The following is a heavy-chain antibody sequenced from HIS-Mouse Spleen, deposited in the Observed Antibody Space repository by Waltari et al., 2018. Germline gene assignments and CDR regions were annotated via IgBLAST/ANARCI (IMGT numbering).Heavy chain of an antibody. V-gene: IGHV3-30*03. CDR3: EGVYGSGSYYFDY. CDR1: GFTFSSYG. Sequence: QVQLVESGGGVVQPGMSLRLSCAASGFTFSSYGMHWVRQAPGKGLEWVAVISYDGSNKYYADSVKGRFTISRDNSKNTLYLQMNSLRAEDTAVYYCEGVYGSGSYYFDYWGQGTLVTVSS. CDR2: ISYDGSNK. D-gene: IGHD3-10*01. J-gene: IGHJ4*02.